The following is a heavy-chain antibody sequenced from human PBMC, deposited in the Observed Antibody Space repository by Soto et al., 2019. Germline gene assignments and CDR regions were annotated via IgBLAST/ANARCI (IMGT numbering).Heavy chain of an antibody. CDR3: ARHWCTNGVCYANAEYYLDY. V-gene: IGHV4-59*08. Sequence: SETLSLTCTVSGGSISSYYRSWIRQPPGKGLEWIGYIYYSGSTNYNPSLKSRVTISVDTSKNQFSLKLSSVTAADTAVYYCARHWCTNGVCYANAEYYLDYWGHGTLVTVS. D-gene: IGHD2-8*01. J-gene: IGHJ4*01. CDR1: GGSISSYY. CDR2: IYYSGST.